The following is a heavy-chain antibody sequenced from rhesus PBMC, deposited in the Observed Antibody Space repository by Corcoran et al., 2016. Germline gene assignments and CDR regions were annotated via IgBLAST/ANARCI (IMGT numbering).Heavy chain of an antibody. Sequence: QVQLQESGPGLVKPSETLSLTCAVSGGSVSSNYWSWSRPSPGKGLEWIGRISGSGVGADYYPSLKSRVTLSTETSKNQFSLRLTSVTAADTALYFCATLVGVPGSLDVWGRGVLVTVSP. V-gene: IGHV4-173*01. J-gene: IGHJ5-2*02. CDR1: GGSVSSNY. CDR3: ATLVGVPGSLDV. CDR2: ISGSGVGA. D-gene: IGHD2-39*01.